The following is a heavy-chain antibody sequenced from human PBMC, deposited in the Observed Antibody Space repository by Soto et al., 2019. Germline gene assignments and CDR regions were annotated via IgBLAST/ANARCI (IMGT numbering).Heavy chain of an antibody. J-gene: IGHJ5*02. CDR1: GGSISRGGYS. V-gene: IGHV4-30-2*01. CDR2: IYPSGST. CDR3: ARALVTHNWFDP. Sequence: NPSETLSLTCAVSGGSISRGGYSWSWIRQPPGKGLEWIGYIYPSGSTYYNPSLKTRVTVSVDRSKNQFSLKLSSVTAAGTAVYYCARALVTHNWFDPWGQGTLVTVSS. D-gene: IGHD2-21*02.